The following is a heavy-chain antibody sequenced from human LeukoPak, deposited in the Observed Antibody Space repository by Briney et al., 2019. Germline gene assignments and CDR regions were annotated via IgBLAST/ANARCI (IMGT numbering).Heavy chain of an antibody. CDR2: ISGSGGST. D-gene: IGHD3-10*01. J-gene: IGHJ4*02. CDR1: GFTFSSYG. V-gene: IGHV3-23*01. Sequence: QTGGSLRLSCAASGFTFSSYGMSWFRQAPGKGLEWVSAISGSGGSTYYTDSVKGRFTISRDNSRNTLYLQMNSLRAEDTAVYYCAKTARPRYGSGSSFDYWGQGTLVTVSS. CDR3: AKTARPRYGSGSSFDY.